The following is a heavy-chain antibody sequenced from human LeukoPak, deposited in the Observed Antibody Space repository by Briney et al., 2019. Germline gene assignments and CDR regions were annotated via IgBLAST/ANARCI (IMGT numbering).Heavy chain of an antibody. V-gene: IGHV5-51*01. CDR3: ACRKMTDPWSRP. CDR2: IYPGDSRT. D-gene: IGHD1-14*01. CDR1: GYSFTTYW. J-gene: IGHJ5*02. Sequence: LGESLKISCNAFGYSFTTYWIGWVRQVPGKGLEWMGVIYPGDSRTRYNPSFQGHVTISADKSISTAYLQWSSLQASDTATYYCACRKMTDPWSRPWGQGTLVTVSS.